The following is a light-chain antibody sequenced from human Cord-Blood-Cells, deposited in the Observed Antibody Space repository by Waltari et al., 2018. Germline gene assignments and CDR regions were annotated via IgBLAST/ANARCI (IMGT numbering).Light chain of an antibody. J-gene: IGLJ3*02. CDR3: QSYDSSNSWV. CDR1: SGSIARNY. Sequence: NFMLTQPHSVSESPGKKVTISCTRSSGSIARNYVQWYQQRPGSSPHTVLYEDNQRPSGVPDRFSCSIDSSSNSASLTISGLKTEDEADYYCQSYDSSNSWVFGGGTKLTVL. V-gene: IGLV6-57*01. CDR2: EDN.